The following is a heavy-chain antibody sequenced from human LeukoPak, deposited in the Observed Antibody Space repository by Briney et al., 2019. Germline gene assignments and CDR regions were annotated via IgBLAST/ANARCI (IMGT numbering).Heavy chain of an antibody. D-gene: IGHD1-14*01. CDR2: ITGSGGGSGGNT. Sequence: GGSLRLSCAASGFTVSSYAMSWVRQAPGKGLEWVSGITGSGGGSGGNTYYADSVKGRFTISRDNSKNTLYLQMNSLRAEDTAVYYCAKEPGPWGQGTLVTVSS. J-gene: IGHJ5*02. CDR1: GFTVSSYA. CDR3: AKEPGP. V-gene: IGHV3-23*01.